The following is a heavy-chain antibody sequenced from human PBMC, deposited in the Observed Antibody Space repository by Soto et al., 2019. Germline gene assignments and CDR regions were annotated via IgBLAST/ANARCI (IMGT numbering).Heavy chain of an antibody. CDR3: AIRVVVPASFDY. Sequence: QLQLQESGPGLVKPSETLSLTCTVSGGSISSSSYYWGWIRQPPGKGLEWIGSIHYSVRTYYNPSFKSRVTISVDTSKNQFSLKLSSVTAADTAVYYCAIRVVVPASFDYWGQGTLVTVSS. D-gene: IGHD2-15*01. V-gene: IGHV4-39*01. J-gene: IGHJ4*02. CDR2: IHYSVRT. CDR1: GGSISSSSYY.